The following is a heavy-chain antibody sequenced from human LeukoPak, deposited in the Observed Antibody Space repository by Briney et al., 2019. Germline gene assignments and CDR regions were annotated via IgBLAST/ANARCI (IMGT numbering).Heavy chain of an antibody. CDR1: GFTFSSYS. D-gene: IGHD6-19*01. CDR3: ARVAIAVAGGFDY. Sequence: GGSPRLSCAASGFTFSSYSMNWVRQAPGKGLEYVSAIRSNGGSTYYANSVKGRFTISRDNSKNTLYLQMGSLRAEDMAVYYCARVAIAVAGGFDYWGQGTLVTVSS. CDR2: IRSNGGST. J-gene: IGHJ4*02. V-gene: IGHV3-64*01.